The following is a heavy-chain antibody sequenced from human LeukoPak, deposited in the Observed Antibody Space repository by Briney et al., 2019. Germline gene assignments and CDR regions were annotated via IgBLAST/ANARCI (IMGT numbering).Heavy chain of an antibody. D-gene: IGHD2-2*01. CDR2: MYYSGGT. CDR1: GGSISSSSHY. J-gene: IGHJ4*02. Sequence: PSETLSLTCTVSGGSISSSSHYWGWIRQPPGKGLEWIGSMYYSGGTYYNPSPKSRVTISIDTSRNQFSLKVNSVTAADTDVYYCARLVRYCSTNSCYPFDYWGQGTLVTVSS. CDR3: ARLVRYCSTNSCYPFDY. V-gene: IGHV4-39*01.